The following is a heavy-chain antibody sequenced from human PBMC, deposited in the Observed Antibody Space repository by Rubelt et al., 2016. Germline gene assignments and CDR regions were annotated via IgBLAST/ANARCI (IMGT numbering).Heavy chain of an antibody. J-gene: IGHJ4*02. V-gene: IGHV3-21*01. CDR2: ISSSRSYI. D-gene: IGHD2-21*01. CDR1: GFTFSTYT. CDR3: ARALAGIKGPIDY. Sequence: EVQLVESGGGLVQPGGSLRLSCAASGFTFSTYTMNWVRQAPGKGLEWVPSISSSRSYIYYADSLKGRFTISRANAKNTLYLQMNSLRADDTAVDYCARALAGIKGPIDYWGQGTLVTVSS.